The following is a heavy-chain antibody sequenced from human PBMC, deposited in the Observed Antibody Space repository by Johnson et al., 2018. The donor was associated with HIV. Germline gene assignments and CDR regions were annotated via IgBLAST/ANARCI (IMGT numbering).Heavy chain of an antibody. Sequence: VQLVESGGGVIQPGGSLRLSCAASGFAVSKNYMGWVRQAPGKGLEWVSVIYTDGSTYYADSVKGRFTICRDNSKKTLYLQMNNLRVEDTAMFFCARGRLLDAFDIWGQGTMVTVSS. V-gene: IGHV3-53*01. CDR3: ARGRLLDAFDI. CDR2: IYTDGST. CDR1: GFAVSKNY. D-gene: IGHD2-15*01. J-gene: IGHJ3*02.